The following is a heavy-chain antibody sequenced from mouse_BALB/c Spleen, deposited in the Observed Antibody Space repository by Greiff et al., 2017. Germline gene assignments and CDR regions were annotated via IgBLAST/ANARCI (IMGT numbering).Heavy chain of an antibody. CDR3: ARGDDGYYVPAWFAY. V-gene: IGHV5-6-5*01. CDR2: ISSGGST. D-gene: IGHD2-3*01. Sequence: EVKLMESGGGLVKPGGSLKLSCAASGFTFSSYAMSWVRQTPEKRLEWVASISSGGSTYYPDSVKGRFTISRDNARNILYLQMSSLRSEDTAMYYCARGDDGYYVPAWFAYWGQGTLVTVSA. CDR1: GFTFSSYA. J-gene: IGHJ3*01.